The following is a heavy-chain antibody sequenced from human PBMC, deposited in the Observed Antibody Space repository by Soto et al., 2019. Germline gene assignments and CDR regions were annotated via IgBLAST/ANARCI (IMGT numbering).Heavy chain of an antibody. CDR2: IYHNGST. V-gene: IGHV4-30-2*01. CDR3: ARERDYDFWTGQTLYYYGMDV. Sequence: SETLSLTCAVYGGSISSSGYSWSWIRQPPGKGLEWIGYIYHNGSTYYNPSLKSRVTISVDRSNNQFSLKLSSVTAADTAVYYCARERDYDFWTGQTLYYYGMDVWGQGTPVTVSS. CDR1: GGSISSSGYS. D-gene: IGHD3-3*01. J-gene: IGHJ6*02.